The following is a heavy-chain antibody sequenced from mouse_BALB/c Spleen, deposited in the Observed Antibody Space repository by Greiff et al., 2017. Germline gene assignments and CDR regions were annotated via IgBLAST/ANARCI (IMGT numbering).Heavy chain of an antibody. Sequence: EVQRVESGGDLVKPGGSLKLSCAASGFTFSSYGMSWVRQTPDKRLEWVATISSGGSYTYYPDSVKGRFTISRDNAKNTLYLQMSSLKSEDTAMYYCARRDYRYDAFAYWGQGTLVTVSA. D-gene: IGHD2-14*01. CDR3: ARRDYRYDAFAY. CDR2: ISSGGSYT. J-gene: IGHJ3*01. V-gene: IGHV5-6*01. CDR1: GFTFSSYG.